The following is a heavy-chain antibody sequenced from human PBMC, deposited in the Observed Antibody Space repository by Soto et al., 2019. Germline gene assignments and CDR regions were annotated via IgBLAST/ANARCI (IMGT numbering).Heavy chain of an antibody. CDR2: ISTFNGNT. CDR1: GYTFNSHG. V-gene: IGHV1-18*04. Sequence: QVQLVQSGAEVKKPGASVKVSCKASGYTFNSHGISWVRQAPGQGLEWMGWISTFNGNTNYAQKLQGRVTMTTDTSTSTAYMELRSLRSDDTAVYYCARGGDSSSWYYYYYGMDVWGQGTTVTVSS. D-gene: IGHD6-13*01. J-gene: IGHJ6*02. CDR3: ARGGDSSSWYYYYYGMDV.